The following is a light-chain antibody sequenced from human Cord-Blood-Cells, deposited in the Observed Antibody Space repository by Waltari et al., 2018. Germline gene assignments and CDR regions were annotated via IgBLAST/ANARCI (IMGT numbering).Light chain of an antibody. J-gene: IGKJ5*01. CDR1: QGISSY. CDR2: AAS. CDR3: QQLNGYPIT. Sequence: IQLTQSPSSLSAPVGDRVTITCRASQGISSYLSWYQQKPGKAPKLLIYAASTLQSGVPSRFSGSGSGTDFTLTISSLQPEDFATYYCQQLNGYPITFGQGTRLEIK. V-gene: IGKV1-9*01.